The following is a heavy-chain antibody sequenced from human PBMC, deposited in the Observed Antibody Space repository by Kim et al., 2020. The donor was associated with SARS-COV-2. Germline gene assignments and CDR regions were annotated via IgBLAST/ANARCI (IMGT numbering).Heavy chain of an antibody. V-gene: IGHV3-23*01. CDR3: ARGMWDLRRFDC. J-gene: IGHJ4*02. Sequence: GGSLRLSCAGSGFTFKNYGMSWVRQPPGKGLEWVSGISGSDSNTYYADSVKGRFTISRDNSKNTLYLQMNALRADDTAVYYCARGMWDLRRFDCWGQGTLVTVSS. CDR2: ISGSDSNT. D-gene: IGHD1-26*01. CDR1: GFTFKNYG.